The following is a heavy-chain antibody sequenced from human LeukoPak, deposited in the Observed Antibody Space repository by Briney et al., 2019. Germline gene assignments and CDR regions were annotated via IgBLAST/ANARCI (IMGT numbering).Heavy chain of an antibody. V-gene: IGHV1-2*02. CDR2: INPNSGGT. J-gene: IGHJ4*02. CDR3: ARVPRLLRYFDWLLDY. CDR1: GYTFTSYY. D-gene: IGHD3-9*01. Sequence: ASVKVSCKASGYTFTSYYMHWVRQAPGQGLEWMGWINPNSGGTNYAQKFQGRVTMTRDTSISTAYMGLSRLRSDDTAVYYCARVPRLLRYFDWLLDYWGQGTLVTVSS.